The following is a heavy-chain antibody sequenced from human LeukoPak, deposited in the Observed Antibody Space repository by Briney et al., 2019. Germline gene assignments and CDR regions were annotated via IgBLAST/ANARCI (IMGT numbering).Heavy chain of an antibody. D-gene: IGHD4-17*01. J-gene: IGHJ5*02. CDR2: IYYSGST. V-gene: IGHV4-59*01. Sequence: PSETLSLTCTVSGGSISSYYWSWIRQPPGKGLEWIGYIYYSGSTNYNPSLKSRVTISVDTSKNQFSLKLSSVTAADTAVYYCARVKATTIPWFDPWGQGTLVTVSS. CDR1: GGSISSYY. CDR3: ARVKATTIPWFDP.